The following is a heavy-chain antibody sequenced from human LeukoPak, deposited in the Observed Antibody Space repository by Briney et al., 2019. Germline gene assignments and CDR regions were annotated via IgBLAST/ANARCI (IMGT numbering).Heavy chain of an antibody. J-gene: IGHJ6*02. D-gene: IGHD5-12*01. CDR1: GGSFSGYY. Sequence: SETLSLTCAVYGGSFSGYYWSWIRQPPGKGLEWIGEINHSGSTNYNPSLKSRVTISVDTSKNQSSLKLSSVTAADTAVYYCARVFGGYNYYYYYGMDVWGQGTTVTVSS. V-gene: IGHV4-34*01. CDR3: ARVFGGYNYYYYYGMDV. CDR2: INHSGST.